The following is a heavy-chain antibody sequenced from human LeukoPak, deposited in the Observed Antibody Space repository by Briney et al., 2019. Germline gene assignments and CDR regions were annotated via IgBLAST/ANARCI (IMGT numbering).Heavy chain of an antibody. J-gene: IGHJ4*02. Sequence: SETLSLTCTVSGVSISSSNSYWGWIRQPPGKGLEWIGSIYYSGSTYYNPSLKSRVTISVDTSKNQFSLKLSSVTAADTAVYYCAPENYYDSSGVFDYWGQGTLVTVSS. V-gene: IGHV4-39*07. CDR1: GVSISSSNSY. CDR3: APENYYDSSGVFDY. CDR2: IYYSGST. D-gene: IGHD3-22*01.